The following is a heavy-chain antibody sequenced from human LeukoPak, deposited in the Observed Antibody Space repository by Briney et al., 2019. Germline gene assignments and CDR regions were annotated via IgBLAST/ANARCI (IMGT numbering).Heavy chain of an antibody. Sequence: GASVKVSCKASGYTFTSYYMHWVRQAPGQGLEWMGIINPSGGSTIYAHKFQDRVTMTRDRSTRTVYMELSSLRSEDTAVYYCARALYSGWPDYWGQGTLVTVSS. CDR2: INPSGGST. CDR1: GYTFTSYY. CDR3: ARALYSGWPDY. J-gene: IGHJ4*02. V-gene: IGHV1-46*01. D-gene: IGHD6-19*01.